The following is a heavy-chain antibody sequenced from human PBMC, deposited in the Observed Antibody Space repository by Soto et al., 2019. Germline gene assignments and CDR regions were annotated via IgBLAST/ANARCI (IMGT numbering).Heavy chain of an antibody. Sequence: EVQLVESGGGLVKPGGSLRLSCAASGFTFSSYSMNWVRQAPGKGLEWVSSISSSSSYIYYADSVKGRFTISRDNAKNSLYLQMNSLRAEDTAVYYCARDLPDSSSWYPTLEYFQHWGQGTLVTVSS. J-gene: IGHJ1*01. CDR3: ARDLPDSSSWYPTLEYFQH. CDR1: GFTFSSYS. V-gene: IGHV3-21*01. CDR2: ISSSSSYI. D-gene: IGHD6-13*01.